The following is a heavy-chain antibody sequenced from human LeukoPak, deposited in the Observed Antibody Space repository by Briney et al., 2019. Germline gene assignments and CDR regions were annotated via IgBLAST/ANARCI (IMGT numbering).Heavy chain of an antibody. CDR2: ISSSGSTI. Sequence: GGSLRLSCAASGFTFSDYYMSRIRQAPGKGLEWVSYISSSGSTIYYADSVKGRFTISRDNAKNSLYLQMNSLRAEDTAVYYCARDGIAARNSMYYLDYWGQGTLVTVSS. CDR1: GFTFSDYY. J-gene: IGHJ4*02. V-gene: IGHV3-11*01. D-gene: IGHD6-6*01. CDR3: ARDGIAARNSMYYLDY.